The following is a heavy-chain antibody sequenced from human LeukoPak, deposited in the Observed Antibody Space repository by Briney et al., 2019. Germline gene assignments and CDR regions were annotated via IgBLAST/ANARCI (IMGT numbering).Heavy chain of an antibody. CDR3: ARGTYYYDSSGYHPADY. CDR1: GFTFSSYW. V-gene: IGHV3-74*01. Sequence: GGSLRLSCAASGFTFSSYWMHWVRQAPGKGLVWVSRINSDGSSTSYADSVKGRFPISRENAKKTLYLQMNSLRAEDTAVYYCARGTYYYDSSGYHPADYWGQGTLVTVSS. J-gene: IGHJ4*02. D-gene: IGHD3-22*01. CDR2: INSDGSST.